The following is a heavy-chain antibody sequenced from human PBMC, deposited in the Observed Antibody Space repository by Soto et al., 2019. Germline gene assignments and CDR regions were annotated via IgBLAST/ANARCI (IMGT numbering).Heavy chain of an antibody. CDR1: GYSFTNYG. D-gene: IGHD6-19*01. CDR2: ISAFNGHT. Sequence: QDQLLQSGAEVKKPGASVTVSCKASGYSFTNYGITWVRQAPGQGLEWMGWISAFNGHTHYAQKLQGRVTMTTDASTSTAYMQLRSLRSDDTAVYYCARDRGVAPPVAGNTHYYYYMDVWGKGTTVTVSS. V-gene: IGHV1-18*01. J-gene: IGHJ6*03. CDR3: ARDRGVAPPVAGNTHYYYYMDV.